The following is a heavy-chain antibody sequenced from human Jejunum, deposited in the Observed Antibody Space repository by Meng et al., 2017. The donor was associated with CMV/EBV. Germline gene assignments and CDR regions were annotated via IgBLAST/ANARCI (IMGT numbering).Heavy chain of an antibody. CDR3: ARVQLYCGADCYEY. Sequence: VQLKDSGNALVKPSQTLPRTCTVSGDSINGGSDYWSGIGQPPGKGLEWIGRIYTSVSTYYNPSLKSRVTRSVDMSKNQFSLKLSSVTAADTAVYYCARVQLYCGADCYEYWGQGTLVTVSS. V-gene: IGHV4-61*02. CDR2: IYTSVST. J-gene: IGHJ4*02. D-gene: IGHD2-21*01. CDR1: GDSINGGSDY.